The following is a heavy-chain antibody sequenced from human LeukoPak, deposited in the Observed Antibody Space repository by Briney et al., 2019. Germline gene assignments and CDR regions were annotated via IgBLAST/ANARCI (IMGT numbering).Heavy chain of an antibody. J-gene: IGHJ4*02. CDR3: ARGPEGDFDY. CDR1: GGSISSGDYY. V-gene: IGHV4-30-4*01. CDR2: IYYSGST. D-gene: IGHD1-14*01. Sequence: SETLSLTCTISGGSISSGDYYWSWIRQPPGKGLEWIGYIYYSGSTYYNPSLKSRVTISVDTSKNQFSLKLSSVTAADTAVYYCARGPEGDFDYWGQGTLVTVSS.